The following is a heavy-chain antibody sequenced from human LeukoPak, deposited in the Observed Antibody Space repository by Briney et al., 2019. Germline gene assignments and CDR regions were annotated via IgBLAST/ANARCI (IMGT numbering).Heavy chain of an antibody. CDR1: GFIFSSDE. V-gene: IGHV3-48*03. Sequence: PGGSLRLSCAASGFIFSSDEMTWVRQAPGKGLESVSFISSSADTILYADSVKGRFTISRDNGKNALYLQMNSLRAEDTAVYYCTKERGPYWAQGTLVTASS. D-gene: IGHD3-10*01. CDR3: TKERGPY. J-gene: IGHJ4*02. CDR2: ISSSADTI.